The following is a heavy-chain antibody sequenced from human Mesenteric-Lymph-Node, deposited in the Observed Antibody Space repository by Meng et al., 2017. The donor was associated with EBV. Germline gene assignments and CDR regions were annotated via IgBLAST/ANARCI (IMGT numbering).Heavy chain of an antibody. CDR1: GGSFSGYY. CDR3: ARGYAGYYGKLFDY. J-gene: IGHJ4*02. V-gene: IGHV4-34*01. D-gene: IGHD3-3*01. Sequence: QVRPPQWGAGLLKPSETLSLTCAGHGGSFSGYYWTWIRQPPGRGLEWIGEINHSGSTNHNPSLKSRVTISADTSKDQFSLKLSSVTAADTAVYYCARGYAGYYGKLFDYWGQGTLVTVSS. CDR2: INHSGST.